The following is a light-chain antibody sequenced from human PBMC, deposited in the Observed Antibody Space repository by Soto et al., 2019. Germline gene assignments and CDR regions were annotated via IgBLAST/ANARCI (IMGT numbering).Light chain of an antibody. CDR1: SSDVGGYNY. V-gene: IGLV2-14*01. CDR2: GVS. Sequence: QPALTQPASVSGSPGQSITMSCTGTSSDVGGYNYVSWYQQHPGKAPKLMIYGVSNRPSGVANRFSGSKSGNTASLTISGLQAEDEADYYCSSYTSSSTLYVFGTGTKLTVL. J-gene: IGLJ1*01. CDR3: SSYTSSSTLYV.